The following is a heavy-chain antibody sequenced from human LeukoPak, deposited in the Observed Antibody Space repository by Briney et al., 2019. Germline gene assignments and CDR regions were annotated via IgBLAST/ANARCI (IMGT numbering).Heavy chain of an antibody. CDR2: VHLSGTS. D-gene: IGHD1-26*01. V-gene: IGHV4-4*02. CDR3: ARESGAFSPFGF. J-gene: IGHJ4*02. CDR1: GGSILNTNW. Sequence: PSETLSLTCAVSGGSILNTNWWSWVRQPPGKGLEWIGEVHLSGTSNYNPSLKSRVSMSIDKSKNQLSLKLTSVTAADTAMYYCARESGAFSPFGFWGQGTLVTVSS.